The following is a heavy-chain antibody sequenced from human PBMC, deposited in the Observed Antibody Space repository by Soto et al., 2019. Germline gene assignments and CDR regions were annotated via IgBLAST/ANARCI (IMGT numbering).Heavy chain of an antibody. CDR3: ASASSSWKTEGH. J-gene: IGHJ1*01. V-gene: IGHV1-8*01. CDR2: MNPNSGNT. CDR1: GYTFTSYD. D-gene: IGHD6-13*01. Sequence: ASVKVSCKASGYTFTSYDINWVRQATGQGLEWMGWMNPNSGNTGYAQKFQGRVTMTRNTSISTAYMELSSLRSEDTAVYYCASASSSWKTEGHWGQGTLVTVSS.